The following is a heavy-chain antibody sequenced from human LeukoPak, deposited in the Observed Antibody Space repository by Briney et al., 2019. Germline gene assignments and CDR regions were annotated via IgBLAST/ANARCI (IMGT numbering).Heavy chain of an antibody. Sequence: GGSLRLSCAASGFTFSSYWMHWVRQAPGKGLVWVSHINSDGSSTSYADSVKGRFTISRDNAENTLYLQMNSLRAEDTAVYYCARTGIAARPTVWFDPWGQGTLVTVSS. J-gene: IGHJ5*02. CDR1: GFTFSSYW. CDR2: INSDGSST. V-gene: IGHV3-74*01. CDR3: ARTGIAARPTVWFDP. D-gene: IGHD6-6*01.